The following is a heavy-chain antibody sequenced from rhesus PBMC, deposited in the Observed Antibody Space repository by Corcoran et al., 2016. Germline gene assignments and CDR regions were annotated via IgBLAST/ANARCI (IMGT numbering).Heavy chain of an antibody. D-gene: IGHD4-23*01. Sequence: QVQLQESGPGLVKPSETLSLTCAVSGYSISSNYWSWIRQPPGKGLEWIGYIYGSSGSTYYHPSPKSRVTISTDTSKNQFSLKLSSVTAADTAVYYCARERNTGGLDSWGQGVVVTVSS. V-gene: IGHV4-147*01. CDR2: IYGSSGST. J-gene: IGHJ6*01. CDR3: ARERNTGGLDS. CDR1: GYSISSNY.